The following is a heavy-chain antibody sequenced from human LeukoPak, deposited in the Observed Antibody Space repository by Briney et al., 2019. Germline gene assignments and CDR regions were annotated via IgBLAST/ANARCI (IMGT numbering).Heavy chain of an antibody. Sequence: SETLSLTCTVSGGSISSSSYYWGWIRQPPGKGLEWIGYIYHSGSTYYNPSLKSRVTISVDRSKNQFSLKLSSVTAADTAVYYCARSSRGGGRPGARPAAIGTYDAFDIWGQGTMVTVSS. D-gene: IGHD2-2*01. CDR3: ARSSRGGGRPGARPAAIGTYDAFDI. CDR1: GGSISSSSYY. CDR2: IYHSGST. V-gene: IGHV4-39*07. J-gene: IGHJ3*02.